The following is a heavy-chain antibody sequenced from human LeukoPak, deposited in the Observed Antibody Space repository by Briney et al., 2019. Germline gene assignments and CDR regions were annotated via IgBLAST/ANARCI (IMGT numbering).Heavy chain of an antibody. V-gene: IGHV3-23*01. CDR3: ARDTGSGYDYFSYYFDY. D-gene: IGHD5-12*01. J-gene: IGHJ4*02. Sequence: PGGSLRLSCAASGFTFSDYGMSWVRQAPGKGLEWVSGVSGSGFSTYYADSVKGRFTISRDSSKNTLYLQINSLRAEDTAVYYCARDTGSGYDYFSYYFDYWGQGTLVTVSS. CDR2: VSGSGFST. CDR1: GFTFSDYG.